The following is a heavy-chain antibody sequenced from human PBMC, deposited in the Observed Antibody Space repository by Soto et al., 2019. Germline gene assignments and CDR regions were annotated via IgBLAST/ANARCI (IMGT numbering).Heavy chain of an antibody. D-gene: IGHD2-21*01. J-gene: IGHJ5*02. CDR2: IYVTGAV. V-gene: IGHV4-31*03. CDR1: GAALNSGNYY. Sequence: SETLSLTCSVSGAALNSGNYYWSWIRHVPGKGLEWIGHIYVTGAVDYNPSLRDRITISQDTSERQFSLNLGLVTAADTAVYYCARLRIATNNYKWFDPWGQGTLVTVSS. CDR3: ARLRIATNNYKWFDP.